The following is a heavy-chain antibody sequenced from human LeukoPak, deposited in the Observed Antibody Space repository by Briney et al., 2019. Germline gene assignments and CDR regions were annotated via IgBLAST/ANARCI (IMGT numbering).Heavy chain of an antibody. CDR1: GYTLTELS. CDR2: FDPEDGET. J-gene: IGHJ4*02. V-gene: IGHV1-24*01. Sequence: ASVTVSFTVSGYTLTELSMHWVRQAPGKGLEWMGGFDPEDGETIYAQKFQGRVTMTEDTSTDTAYMELSSLRSEDTAVYYCATVRFLEWLLVYWGQGTLVTVSS. CDR3: ATVRFLEWLLVY. D-gene: IGHD3-3*01.